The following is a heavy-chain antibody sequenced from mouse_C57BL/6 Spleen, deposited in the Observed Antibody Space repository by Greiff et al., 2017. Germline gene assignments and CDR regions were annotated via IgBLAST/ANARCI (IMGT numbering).Heavy chain of an antibody. J-gene: IGHJ2*01. CDR1: GYTFTSYW. CDR2: IYPGSGST. D-gene: IGHD4-1*01. Sequence: QVQLQQPGAELVKPGASVKMSCKASGYTFTSYWITWVKQSPGQGLEWIGDIYPGSGSTNYNEKFKSKATLAVDTSSSTAYMQLSSLTSEDSAVYYCARDWNYFDYWGQGTTLTVSS. CDR3: ARDWNYFDY. V-gene: IGHV1-55*01.